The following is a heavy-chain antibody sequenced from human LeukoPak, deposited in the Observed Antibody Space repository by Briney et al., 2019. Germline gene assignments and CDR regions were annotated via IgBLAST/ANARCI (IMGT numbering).Heavy chain of an antibody. V-gene: IGHV3-33*01. CDR2: IWYDGSNK. Sequence: GGSLRLSCAASGFTFSNYGMHWVRQAPGKGLEWVAVIWYDGSNKYYADSVKGRFTISRDNSKNTLYLQMNSLRAEDTAVYYCARGAGEATFDYWGQGTLVTVSS. J-gene: IGHJ4*02. CDR1: GFTFSNYG. D-gene: IGHD1-26*01. CDR3: ARGAGEATFDY.